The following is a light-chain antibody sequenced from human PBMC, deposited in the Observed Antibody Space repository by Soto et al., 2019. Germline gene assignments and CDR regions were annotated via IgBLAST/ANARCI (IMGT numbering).Light chain of an antibody. J-gene: IGKJ1*01. CDR3: QQYNTWPRT. CDR1: QSVNSN. CDR2: GAF. V-gene: IGKV3D-15*01. Sequence: ESVMTQSPATLSVSPGERATLSCRASQSVNSNLAWYQQRPGQAPHPLIYGAFNRATNISARFSGSGSGTEFTLTLTGLQSEDFAIYYCQQYNTWPRTFGQGTKVEIK.